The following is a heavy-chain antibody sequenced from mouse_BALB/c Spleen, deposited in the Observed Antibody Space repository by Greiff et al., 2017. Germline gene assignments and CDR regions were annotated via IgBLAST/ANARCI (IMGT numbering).Heavy chain of an antibody. CDR1: GFSLTSYD. D-gene: IGHD3-2*01. CDR2: IWTGGGT. V-gene: IGHV2-9-2*01. CDR3: VRDLTARATWAY. J-gene: IGHJ3*01. Sequence: VKLVESGPGLVAPSQSLSITCTVSGFSLTSYDISWIRQPPGKGLEWLGVIWTGGGTNYNSAFMSRLSISKDNSKSQVFLKMNSLQTDDTAIYYCVRDLTARATWAYWGQGTLVTVSA.